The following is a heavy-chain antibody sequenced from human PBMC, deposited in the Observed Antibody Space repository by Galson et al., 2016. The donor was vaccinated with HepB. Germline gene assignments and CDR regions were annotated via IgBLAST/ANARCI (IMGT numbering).Heavy chain of an antibody. D-gene: IGHD1-26*01. J-gene: IGHJ4*02. CDR3: VKGMGRH. V-gene: IGHV3-23*01. CDR2: ISGRGGRT. Sequence: SLRLSCAASGFTFSHYAMNWVRQAPGKGLDWVSGISGRGGRTYYGNSVKGRFTISRDTSKNTLYLQMNSLRVEDTALYYCVKGMGRHWGQGTLVTVSS. CDR1: GFTFSHYA.